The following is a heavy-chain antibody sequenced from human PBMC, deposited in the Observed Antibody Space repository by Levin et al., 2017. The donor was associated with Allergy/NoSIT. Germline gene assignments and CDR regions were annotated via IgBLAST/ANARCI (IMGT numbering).Heavy chain of an antibody. CDR2: IYYSGST. V-gene: IGHV4-59*01. J-gene: IGHJ6*02. CDR3: ARDRAAAGTSYYGMDV. CDR1: GGSISSYY. D-gene: IGHD6-13*01. Sequence: SETLSLTCTVSGGSISSYYWSWIRQPPGKGLEWIGYIYYSGSTNYNPSLKSRVTISVDTSKNQFSLKLSSVTAADTAVYYCARDRAAAGTSYYGMDVWGQGTTVTVSS.